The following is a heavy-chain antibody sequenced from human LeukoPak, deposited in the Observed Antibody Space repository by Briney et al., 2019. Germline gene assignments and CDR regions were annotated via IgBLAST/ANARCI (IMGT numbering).Heavy chain of an antibody. CDR2: IGRSKNTR. V-gene: IGHV3-48*01. CDR3: ARDVDWAFDY. D-gene: IGHD3-9*01. Sequence: GGSLRLSCAASGFTFSNYSINWVRQAPGKGLEWVSYIGRSKNTRYYADSVKGRFTISRDNAKNSLYLQINSLRAEDTAVYYCARDVDWAFDYWGQGTLVTVSS. J-gene: IGHJ4*02. CDR1: GFTFSNYS.